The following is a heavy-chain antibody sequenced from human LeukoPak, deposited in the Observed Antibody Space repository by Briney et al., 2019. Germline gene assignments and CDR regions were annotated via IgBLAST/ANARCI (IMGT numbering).Heavy chain of an antibody. CDR2: IKQDGSEK. V-gene: IGHV3-7*05. CDR3: GRGMDT. Sequence: GVSLRLSCAASGFTFSSYAMSWVRQAPGKGLEWVANIKQDGSEKYYVGSVKGRFTISRDNAKNSLYLQMNSLRAEDTAVYYCGRGMDTWGQGTLVTVSS. J-gene: IGHJ5*02. CDR1: GFTFSSYA.